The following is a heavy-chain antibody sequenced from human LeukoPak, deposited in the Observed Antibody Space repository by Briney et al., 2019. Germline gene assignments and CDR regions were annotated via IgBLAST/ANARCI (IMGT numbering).Heavy chain of an antibody. Sequence: ASVKVSCKASGYTFTGYYMHWVRQAPGQGLEWMGWINPNSGGTNYAQKFQGRVTMTRDTSISTAYMELSRLRSDDTAVYYCARGLSMVRGDTPGGYWGQGTLVTVSS. J-gene: IGHJ4*02. V-gene: IGHV1-2*02. CDR3: ARGLSMVRGDTPGGY. D-gene: IGHD3-10*01. CDR1: GYTFTGYY. CDR2: INPNSGGT.